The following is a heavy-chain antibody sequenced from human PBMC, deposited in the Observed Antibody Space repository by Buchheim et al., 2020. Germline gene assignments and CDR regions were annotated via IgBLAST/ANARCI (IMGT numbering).Heavy chain of an antibody. V-gene: IGHV3-7*04. D-gene: IGHD1-1*01. CDR2: IKHDGSLE. J-gene: IGHJ4*02. CDR1: GFIFSTYW. CDR3: VRDLYKKIDY. Sequence: EVQLVESGGDLVQPGGSLRLSCAASGFIFSTYWMSWVRQTPGKGLEWLANIKHDGSLESYLDSVKGRFTVSRDNARNSLYLQMNSLRAEDTAVYYCVRDLYKKIDYWGQGTL.